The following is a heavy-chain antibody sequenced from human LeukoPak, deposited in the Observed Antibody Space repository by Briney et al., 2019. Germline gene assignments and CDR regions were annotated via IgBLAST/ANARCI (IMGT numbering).Heavy chain of an antibody. CDR1: GFTFSSYA. V-gene: IGHV3-23*01. Sequence: PGGSLRLSCAASGFTFSSYAMSWVRQAPGKGLKWVSAISGSGGSTYYADSVKGRFTISRDNSQNTLHLQMNSLRAEDTAVYYCAKAVRIIDMAFDYWGQGILVTVSS. D-gene: IGHD5-24*01. CDR2: ISGSGGST. CDR3: AKAVRIIDMAFDY. J-gene: IGHJ4*02.